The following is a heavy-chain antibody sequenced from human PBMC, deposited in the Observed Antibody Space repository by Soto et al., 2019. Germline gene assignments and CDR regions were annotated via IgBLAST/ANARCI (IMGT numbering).Heavy chain of an antibody. CDR3: AKALGELSPESYDY. V-gene: IGHV3-30*18. D-gene: IGHD3-16*02. CDR2: ISYDGSDQ. J-gene: IGHJ4*02. CDR1: GFTFSYYG. Sequence: QVQLVESGGGVVQPGRSLRLSCAASGFTFSYYGMHWVRQAPGKGLEWVAMISYDGSDQYYADSVRGRFTISRDNSKNTLNLQMNSLRDDDTAVDYCAKALGELSPESYDYWGQGTLITVS.